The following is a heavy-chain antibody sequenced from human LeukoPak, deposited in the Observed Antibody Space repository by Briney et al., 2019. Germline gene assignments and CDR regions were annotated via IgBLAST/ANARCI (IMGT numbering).Heavy chain of an antibody. J-gene: IGHJ4*02. Sequence: SETLSLTCTVSGGSISSYYWSWIRQPPGKGLEWIGYIYYSGSTNYNPSLKSRVTISVDTSKNQFSLKLSSVTAADTAVYYCASSYGNSYDSSGYYYVDYFDYWGQGTLVTVSS. CDR1: GGSISSYY. CDR3: ASSYGNSYDSSGYYYVDYFDY. V-gene: IGHV4-59*08. CDR2: IYYSGST. D-gene: IGHD3-22*01.